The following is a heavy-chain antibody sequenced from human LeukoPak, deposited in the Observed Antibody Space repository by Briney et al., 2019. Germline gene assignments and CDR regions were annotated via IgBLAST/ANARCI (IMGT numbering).Heavy chain of an antibody. CDR1: GGSISSYY. CDR3: ARVVGGYSYGAPFDY. CDR2: IYYSGST. V-gene: IGHV4-59*01. Sequence: SETLSLTCTVSGGSISSYYWSWIRQPPGKGLEWIGYIYYSGSTNYNPSLKSRVTISVDTSKNQFSLKLSSVTAADTAVYYCARVVGGYSYGAPFDYWGQGTLVTVSS. J-gene: IGHJ4*02. D-gene: IGHD5-18*01.